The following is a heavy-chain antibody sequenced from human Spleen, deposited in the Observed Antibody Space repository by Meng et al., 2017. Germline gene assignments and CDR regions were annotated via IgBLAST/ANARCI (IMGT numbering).Heavy chain of an antibody. Sequence: ASAKVSCKASGYTFTSYSMNWLRQAPGQGLEWMGWINTNTGNPTYAQGFTGRFVFSLDTSVSTAYLQISSLKDEDTAVYYCARDPPLDYDFCSGYRNYYYGMDVWGQGTTVTVSS. CDR3: ARDPPLDYDFCSGYRNYYYGMDV. J-gene: IGHJ6*02. V-gene: IGHV7-4-1*02. D-gene: IGHD3-3*01. CDR2: INTNTGNP. CDR1: GYTFTSYS.